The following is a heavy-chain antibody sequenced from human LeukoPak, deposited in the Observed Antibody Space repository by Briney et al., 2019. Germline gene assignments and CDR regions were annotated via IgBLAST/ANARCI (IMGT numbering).Heavy chain of an antibody. V-gene: IGHV1-2*06. CDR3: ARGYSYGWSVDY. CDR2: INPNSGGT. D-gene: IGHD5-18*01. J-gene: IGHJ4*02. CDR1: GYTFTGYY. Sequence: ASVKVSCKASGYTFTGYYMHWVRQAPGQGLEWMGRINPNSGGTNYAQKFQGRVTMTRDTSIGTAYMELSRLRSDDTAVYYCARGYSYGWSVDYWGQGTLVTVSS.